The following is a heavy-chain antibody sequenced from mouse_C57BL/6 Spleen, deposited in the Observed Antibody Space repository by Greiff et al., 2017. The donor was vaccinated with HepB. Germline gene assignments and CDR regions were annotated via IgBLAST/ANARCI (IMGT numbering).Heavy chain of an antibody. CDR1: GFTFSSYT. D-gene: IGHD1-1*01. CDR2: ISGGGGNT. V-gene: IGHV5-9*01. CDR3: ARMGYYGSSWWYFDV. J-gene: IGHJ1*03. Sequence: EVQLVESGGGLVKPGGSLKLSCAASGFTFSSYTMSWVRQTPEKRLEWVATISGGGGNTYYPDSVKGRFTISRDNAKNTLYLQMSSLRSEDTALYYCARMGYYGSSWWYFDVWGTGTTVTVSS.